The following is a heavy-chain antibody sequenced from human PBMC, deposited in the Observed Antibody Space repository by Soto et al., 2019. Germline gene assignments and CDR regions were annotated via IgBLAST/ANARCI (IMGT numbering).Heavy chain of an antibody. CDR1: GYGFTGNS. Sequence: ASVKVSCKASGYGFTGNSMHWVRQAPGQGLEWMGIINPNGGSTNYAQRFQGRVTMTRDTSTSTVYMELSSLRSEDTAVYYYARDIPINIKVVPKWGRYGMDVWGQGTTVTVSS. V-gene: IGHV1-46*01. D-gene: IGHD1-26*01. J-gene: IGHJ6*02. CDR3: ARDIPINIKVVPKWGRYGMDV. CDR2: INPNGGST.